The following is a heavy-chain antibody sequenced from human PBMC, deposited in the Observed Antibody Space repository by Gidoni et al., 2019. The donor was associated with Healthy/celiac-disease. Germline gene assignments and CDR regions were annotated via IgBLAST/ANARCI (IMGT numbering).Heavy chain of an antibody. CDR1: AGSFSGYY. CDR3: ARGKGYYYGSGKSLDY. D-gene: IGHD3-10*01. V-gene: IGHV4-34*01. CDR2: INHSGST. Sequence: QVQLQQWGAALLKPSETLSLTCAVYAGSFSGYYWSWIRQPPGKGLEWIGEINHSGSTNYNPSLKSRVTISVDTSKNQFSLKLSSVTAADTAVYYCARGKGYYYGSGKSLDYWGQGTLVTVSS. J-gene: IGHJ4*02.